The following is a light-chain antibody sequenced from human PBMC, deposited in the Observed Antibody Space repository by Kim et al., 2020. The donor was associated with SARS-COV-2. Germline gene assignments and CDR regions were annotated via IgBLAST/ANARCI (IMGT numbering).Light chain of an antibody. Sequence: EIVMTQSPATLSVSPGERATLSCRASQSVSNRLAWYQQKPGQAPRLLIDGASTRATDVPDRFSGSGSATDFTLTISSLQSEDFAVYYCQQYNDWPYTLGQGTKLEI. V-gene: IGKV3-15*01. CDR1: QSVSNR. CDR2: GAS. J-gene: IGKJ2*01. CDR3: QQYNDWPYT.